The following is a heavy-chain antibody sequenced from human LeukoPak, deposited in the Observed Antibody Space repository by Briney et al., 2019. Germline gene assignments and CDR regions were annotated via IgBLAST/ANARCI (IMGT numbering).Heavy chain of an antibody. Sequence: SVKVSCKASGGTFSSYAISWVRQAPGQGREWMGGIIPIFGTANYAQKFQGRVTITADESTSTAYMELSSLRSEDTAVYYCARGQDGYSSYYFDYWGQGTLVTVSS. D-gene: IGHD6-13*01. CDR1: GGTFSSYA. CDR3: ARGQDGYSSYYFDY. V-gene: IGHV1-69*13. CDR2: IIPIFGTA. J-gene: IGHJ4*02.